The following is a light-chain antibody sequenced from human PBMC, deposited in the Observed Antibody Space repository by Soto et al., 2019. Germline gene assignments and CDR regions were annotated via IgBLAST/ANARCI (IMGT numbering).Light chain of an antibody. CDR3: QQYNDYSAT. J-gene: IGKJ1*01. CDR1: HGVGGSR. Sequence: IVLTQSPGTLSLSPGERATLSCRASHGVGGSRVAWYQQKPGQAPRLLIYGAFNRVTGIPDRFSGSVSGADFTLTISRLELEDFATYYCQQYNDYSATFGQGTKVEIK. V-gene: IGKV3-20*01. CDR2: GAF.